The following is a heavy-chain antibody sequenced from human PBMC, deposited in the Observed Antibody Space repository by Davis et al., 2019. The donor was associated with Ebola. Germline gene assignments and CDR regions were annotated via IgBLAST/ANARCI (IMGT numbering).Heavy chain of an antibody. J-gene: IGHJ6*02. CDR2: MNPNSGNT. Sequence: ASVKVSCKASGYTFTSYDINWVRQATGQGLEWMGWMNPNSGNTGYTQKFQGRVTMTRNTSISTAYMELSSLRSEDTTVYYCARLNTYYDFWSGYYYYYYYGMDVWGQGTTVTVSS. D-gene: IGHD3-3*01. CDR1: GYTFTSYD. V-gene: IGHV1-8*01. CDR3: ARLNTYYDFWSGYYYYYYYGMDV.